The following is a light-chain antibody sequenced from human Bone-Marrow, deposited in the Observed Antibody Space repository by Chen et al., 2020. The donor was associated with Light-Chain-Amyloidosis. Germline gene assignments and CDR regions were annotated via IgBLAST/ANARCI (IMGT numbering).Light chain of an antibody. Sequence: YVLTQPSSVSVAPGQTATIACGGNNSGSTSVHWYQQTPGQAPLLVVYDDSDRPSGIPERLSGSNSGNTATLTISRVEAGDEADYYCQVWNRSSDRPVFGGGTKLTVL. CDR2: DDS. V-gene: IGLV3-21*02. CDR3: QVWNRSSDRPV. J-gene: IGLJ3*02. CDR1: NSGSTS.